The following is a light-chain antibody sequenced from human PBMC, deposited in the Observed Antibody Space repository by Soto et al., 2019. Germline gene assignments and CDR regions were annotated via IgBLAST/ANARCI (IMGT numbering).Light chain of an antibody. CDR1: SSDVGGYNY. CDR2: DVS. J-gene: IGLJ3*02. CDR3: RSSTSSSTLV. V-gene: IGLV2-14*01. Sequence: QSALTQPASVSGSPGQSVTISCTGTSSDVGGYNYVSWYQQYPGKAPKVMIFDVSNRPSGVADRFSGSKSGTTALLTISGLQAEDEADYYCRSSTSSSTLVFGGGTKVTVL.